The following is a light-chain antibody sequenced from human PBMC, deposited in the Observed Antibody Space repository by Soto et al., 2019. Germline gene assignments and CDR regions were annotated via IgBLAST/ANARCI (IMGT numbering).Light chain of an antibody. Sequence: QSVLTQPASVSVSPGQSITISCTGTSRDVGAYNFVSWYQHHPGKAPKLMIYEVSNRPSGVSNRFSGSKSGNTASLTISGLQAEDEADYYCSSYTTSSTPVYVFGTGTKVTVL. CDR3: SSYTTSSTPVYV. V-gene: IGLV2-14*01. CDR1: SRDVGAYNF. J-gene: IGLJ1*01. CDR2: EVS.